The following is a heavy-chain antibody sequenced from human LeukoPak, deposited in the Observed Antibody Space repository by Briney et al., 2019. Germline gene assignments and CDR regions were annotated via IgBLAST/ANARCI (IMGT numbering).Heavy chain of an antibody. CDR2: IYYSGST. D-gene: IGHD3-9*01. CDR1: GGSISSYY. Sequence: SETLSLTCTVSGGSISSYYWSWIRQPPGKGLEWIGYIYYSGSTNYNPSLKSRVTISVDTSKNQFSLKLSSVTAADTAVYYCARGDYDILTGFDPWGQGTLVAVSS. CDR3: ARGDYDILTGFDP. J-gene: IGHJ5*02. V-gene: IGHV4-59*01.